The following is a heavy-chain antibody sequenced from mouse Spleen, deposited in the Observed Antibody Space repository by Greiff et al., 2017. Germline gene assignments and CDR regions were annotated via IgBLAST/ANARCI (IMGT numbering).Heavy chain of an antibody. CDR2: ISSGGSYT. J-gene: IGHJ2*01. Sequence: EVMLVESGGGLVKPGGSLKLSCAASGFTFSSYAMSWVRQTPEKRLEWVATISSGGSYTYYPDSVKGRFTISRDNAKNTLYLQMSSLRSEDTAMYYCARHDHYFDYWGQGTTLTVSS. V-gene: IGHV5-9-1*01. D-gene: IGHD2-3*01. CDR3: ARHDHYFDY. CDR1: GFTFSSYA.